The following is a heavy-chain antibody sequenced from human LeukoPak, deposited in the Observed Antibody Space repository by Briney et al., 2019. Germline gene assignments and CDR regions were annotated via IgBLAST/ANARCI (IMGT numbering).Heavy chain of an antibody. CDR2: MNPNSGNT. Sequence: ASVKVSCKASGYTFTSYDINWVRQATGQGLEWMGWMNPNSGNTGYAQKFQGRVTMTRNTSISTAYMELSSLRSEDTAVYYCARWTHGSSHFDYWGQGTLVTVSS. CDR1: GYTFTSYD. J-gene: IGHJ4*02. D-gene: IGHD2-15*01. CDR3: ARWTHGSSHFDY. V-gene: IGHV1-8*01.